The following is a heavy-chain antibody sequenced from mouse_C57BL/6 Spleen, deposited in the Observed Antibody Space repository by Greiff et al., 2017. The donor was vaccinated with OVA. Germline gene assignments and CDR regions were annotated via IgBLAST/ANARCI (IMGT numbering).Heavy chain of an antibody. CDR2: IDPSDSYT. J-gene: IGHJ4*01. Sequence: VQLQQPGAELVMPGASVKLSCKASGYTFTSYWMPWVKQRPGQGLEWIGEIDPSDSYTNYNQKFKGKSTLTVDTSSSTAYMQLSSLTSEDSAVYYCARKGWDYWGQGTSVTVSS. CDR3: ARKGWDY. CDR1: GYTFTSYW. V-gene: IGHV1-69*01.